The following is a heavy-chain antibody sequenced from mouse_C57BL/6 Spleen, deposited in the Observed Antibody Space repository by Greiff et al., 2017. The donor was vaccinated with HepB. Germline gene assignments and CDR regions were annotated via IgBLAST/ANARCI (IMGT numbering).Heavy chain of an antibody. J-gene: IGHJ3*01. V-gene: IGHV10-1*01. CDR1: GFSFNTYA. CDR3: QITTDLAY. D-gene: IGHD1-1*01. CDR2: IRSKSNNYAT. Sequence: EVQLQQSGGGLVQPKGSLKLSCAASGFSFNTYAMNWVRQAPGKGLEWVARIRSKSNNYATYYADSVKDRFTISRDDSESMLYLQMNNLKTEDTAMYYCQITTDLAYWGQGTLVTVSA.